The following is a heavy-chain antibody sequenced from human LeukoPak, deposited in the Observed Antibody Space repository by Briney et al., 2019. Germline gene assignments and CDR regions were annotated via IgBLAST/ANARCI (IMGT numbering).Heavy chain of an antibody. J-gene: IGHJ4*02. D-gene: IGHD5-18*01. CDR2: VSDDGSNK. V-gene: IGHV3-30*18. CDR1: GFTFSSYG. Sequence: GRSLRLSCAASGFTFSSYGMHWVRQAPGKGLEWMAVVSDDGSNKYYEDSVRGRFTISRDNSKNTLYLQIYSLRTEDTAVYYCANGVGLWATNYFNYWGQGTLVTVSS. CDR3: ANGVGLWATNYFNY.